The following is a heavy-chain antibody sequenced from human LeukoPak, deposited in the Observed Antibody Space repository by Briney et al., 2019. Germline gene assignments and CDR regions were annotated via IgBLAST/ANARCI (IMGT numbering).Heavy chain of an antibody. CDR1: GGSFSAYY. Sequence: PSETLSLTCAVYGGSFSAYYWSWIRQPPGKGLEWIGEINHSGNSNYNPSLKSRVTISVDTSKNQFSLKLSSVTAADTAVYYCASRTPSIAALLGYYYMDVWGKGTTVTVSS. CDR3: ASRTPSIAALLGYYYMDV. V-gene: IGHV4-34*01. J-gene: IGHJ6*03. D-gene: IGHD6-6*01. CDR2: INHSGNS.